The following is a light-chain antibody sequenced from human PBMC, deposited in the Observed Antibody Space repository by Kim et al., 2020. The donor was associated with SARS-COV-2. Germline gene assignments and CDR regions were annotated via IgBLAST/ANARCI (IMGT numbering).Light chain of an antibody. J-gene: IGLJ3*02. CDR3: AVWDDSLKQGV. Sequence: ELTQPPSASGTPGQRVTISCSGSSSNIGSNYVYWYQQLPGTAPKLLIYRNNQRPSGVPDRFSGSKSGTSASLAISGLRSEDEADYYCAVWDDSLKQGVFGGGTQLTVL. CDR2: RNN. V-gene: IGLV1-47*01. CDR1: SSNIGSNY.